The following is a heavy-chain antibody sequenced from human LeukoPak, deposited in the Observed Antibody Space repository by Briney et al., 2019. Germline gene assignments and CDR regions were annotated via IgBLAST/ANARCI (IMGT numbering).Heavy chain of an antibody. D-gene: IGHD6-19*01. CDR1: GYTFTSYG. CDR3: ARSGDYSSGWYLMDYYGMDV. J-gene: IGHJ6*02. Sequence: AAVKVSCKASGYTFTSYGISWVRQAPGQGLEWMGWIRAYNGNTNYAQKLQGRVTMTTDTSTSTAYMELRSLRSDDTAVYYCARSGDYSSGWYLMDYYGMDVWGQGTTVTVSS. V-gene: IGHV1-18*01. CDR2: IRAYNGNT.